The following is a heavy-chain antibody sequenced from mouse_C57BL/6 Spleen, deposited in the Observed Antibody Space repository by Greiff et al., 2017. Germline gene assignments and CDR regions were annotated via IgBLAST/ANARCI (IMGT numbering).Heavy chain of an antibody. CDR2: ISDGGSYT. CDR1: GFTFSSYA. D-gene: IGHD2-4*01. CDR3: ARDGRLRYFDY. J-gene: IGHJ2*01. V-gene: IGHV5-4*01. Sequence: EVKLVESGGGLVKPGGSLKLSCAASGFTFSSYAMSWVRQTPEKRLEWVATISDGGSYTYYPDNVKGRFTISRDNAKNNLYLQMSHLKSEDTAMYYCARDGRLRYFDYWGQGTTLTVSS.